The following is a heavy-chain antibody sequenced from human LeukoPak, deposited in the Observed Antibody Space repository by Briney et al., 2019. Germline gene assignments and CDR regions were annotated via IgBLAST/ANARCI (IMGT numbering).Heavy chain of an antibody. V-gene: IGHV3-53*01. CDR2: IYFGGTT. J-gene: IGHJ4*02. CDR3: ARGDGVYVY. Sequence: QSGGSLRFSCAAAGFTVRSNYMTWVRQAPRQGLEWVSVIYFGGTTYYADSVKGRFTISRDNSKNTVYLQMNSLRVEDTAVYYCARGDGVYVYWGQGTLVTASP. CDR1: GFTVRSNY. D-gene: IGHD5/OR15-5a*01.